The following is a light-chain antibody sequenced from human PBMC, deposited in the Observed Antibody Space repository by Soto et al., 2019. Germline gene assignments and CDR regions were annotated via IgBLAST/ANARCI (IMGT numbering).Light chain of an antibody. V-gene: IGKV3-20*01. Sequence: EIVLTQSPGTLSLSPGERATLSCRASQSVSDMYLAWYQQKPGQAPRLLIYASTRATGIPDRFSGSGSGTDFTLTISRLEPEDFAVYYSQHYGTSALFGPGTKLEIK. J-gene: IGKJ3*01. CDR2: AS. CDR3: QHYGTSAL. CDR1: QSVSDMY.